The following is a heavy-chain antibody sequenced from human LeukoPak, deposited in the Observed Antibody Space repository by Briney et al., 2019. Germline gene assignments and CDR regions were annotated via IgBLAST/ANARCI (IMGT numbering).Heavy chain of an antibody. CDR3: ARLWDSTGLYFYYYMDV. Sequence: SETLSLTCIVSGVSIRSDTYYWGWIRQPPGKGLEWIGNYHNGNSYYNPSLKSRVTISEDTSGNQFSLRVTPVTAADTAVYYCARLWDSTGLYFYYYMDVWGEGTTVTVSS. CDR2: YHNGNS. J-gene: IGHJ6*03. V-gene: IGHV4-39*01. CDR1: GVSIRSDTYY. D-gene: IGHD6-25*01.